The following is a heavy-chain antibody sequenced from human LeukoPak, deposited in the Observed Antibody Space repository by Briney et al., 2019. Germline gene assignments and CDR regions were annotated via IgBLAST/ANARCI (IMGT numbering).Heavy chain of an antibody. V-gene: IGHV1-24*01. Sequence: GASVKVSCKVSGYTLTQLSMHWVGQAAGKGLEWMGGFDPSDGETIYAQKFQGRVTMTEDTSTDTAYMELSSVRSEDTAVYYCATAFLDSGMDVWGKGTTVTVSS. CDR2: FDPSDGET. CDR1: GYTLTQLS. CDR3: ATAFLDSGMDV. J-gene: IGHJ6*04.